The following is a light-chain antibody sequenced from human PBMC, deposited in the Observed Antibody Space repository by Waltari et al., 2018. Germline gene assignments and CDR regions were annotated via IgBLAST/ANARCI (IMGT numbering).Light chain of an antibody. CDR2: DAS. V-gene: IGKV1-5*01. CDR1: QGISSW. J-gene: IGKJ1*01. Sequence: DIQMTQSPSTLSASVGDRVTIPCRPSQGISSWLAWYQQKPGKAPKLLIYDASSLESGVPSRFSGSGAGTEFTLTISSLQPDDFATYYCQQYNHWTFDQGTKVEIK. CDR3: QQYNHWT.